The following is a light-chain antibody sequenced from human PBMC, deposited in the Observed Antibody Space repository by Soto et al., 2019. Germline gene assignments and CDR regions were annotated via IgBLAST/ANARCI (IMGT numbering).Light chain of an antibody. Sequence: DILMTKSPDSLAVSLGERATINCESSQSVLYSSNNQNCLAWYQQKPGQPPKLLIYWASTRESGVPDRFSGSGSVTDFTLTISSLQAEDVAVYYCQQYCATPWTFGQGTKVDIK. CDR2: WAS. V-gene: IGKV4-1*01. J-gene: IGKJ1*01. CDR3: QQYCATPWT. CDR1: QSVLYSSNNQNC.